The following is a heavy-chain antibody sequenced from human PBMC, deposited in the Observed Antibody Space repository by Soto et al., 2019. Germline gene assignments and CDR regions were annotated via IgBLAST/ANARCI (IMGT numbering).Heavy chain of an antibody. CDR3: ARPDLEGGNYPDY. Sequence: QVKLVESGGGVVQPGRSLRLSCAANGFTFSSYAMHWVRQAPGKGLEWVAVISYDGSNKYYADSVKGRFTISRDNSKNSLYLQMTSLRAEDTAVYYCARPDLEGGNYPDYWGQGTLVTVCS. CDR1: GFTFSSYA. CDR2: ISYDGSNK. D-gene: IGHD3-16*01. V-gene: IGHV3-30-3*01. J-gene: IGHJ4*02.